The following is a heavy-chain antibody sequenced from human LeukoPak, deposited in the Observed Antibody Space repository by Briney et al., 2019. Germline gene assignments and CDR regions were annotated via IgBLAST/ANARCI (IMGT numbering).Heavy chain of an antibody. CDR3: ARVGDSSGYYSVFDY. V-gene: IGHV1-3*03. D-gene: IGHD3-22*01. CDR1: GYTLTSYN. CDR2: INAGNGNT. J-gene: IGHJ4*02. Sequence: ASVKVSCKASGYTLTSYNMNWVRQAPGQRLEWMGRINAGNGNTKYSQEFQGRVTITRDTSASTAYMELSSLRSEDMAVYYCARVGDSSGYYSVFDYWGQGTLVTVSS.